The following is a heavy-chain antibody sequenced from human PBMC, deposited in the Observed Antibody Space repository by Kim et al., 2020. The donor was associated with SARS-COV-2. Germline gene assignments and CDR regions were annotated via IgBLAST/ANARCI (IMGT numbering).Heavy chain of an antibody. J-gene: IGHJ6*01. CDR2: ISAYNGNT. Sequence: ASVKVSCKASGYTFTSYGISWVRQAPGQGLEWMGWISAYNGNTNYAQKLQGRVTMTTDTSTSTAYMELRSLRSDDTAVYYCARAPSKGFLEWLSYHYYYGMDAWGHGTTGTVSS. D-gene: IGHD3-3*01. CDR1: GYTFTSYG. V-gene: IGHV1-18*01. CDR3: ARAPSKGFLEWLSYHYYYGMDA.